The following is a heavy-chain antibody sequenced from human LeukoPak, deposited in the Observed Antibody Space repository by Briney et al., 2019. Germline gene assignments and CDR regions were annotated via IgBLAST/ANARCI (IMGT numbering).Heavy chain of an antibody. V-gene: IGHV3-23*01. CDR3: AKDGGEYYDILTGYYPRLYYMDV. Sequence: GGSLGLSCAAAGFTFSDYGMNWVRQAPGKGLEWVSGISGSGISTNYADSVKGRFTISRDNSKNTLYLQMNSLRVEDTAVYYCAKDGGEYYDILTGYYPRLYYMDVWGKGTTVTISS. D-gene: IGHD3-9*01. CDR1: GFTFSDYG. CDR2: ISGSGIST. J-gene: IGHJ6*03.